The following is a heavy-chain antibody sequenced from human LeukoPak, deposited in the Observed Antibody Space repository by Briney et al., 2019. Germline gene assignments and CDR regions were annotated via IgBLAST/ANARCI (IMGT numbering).Heavy chain of an antibody. CDR1: GGTFSSYA. J-gene: IGHJ4*02. CDR3: ARAGRRSGGSCYRDFDY. CDR2: ISAYNGNT. Sequence: ASVKVSCKASGGTFSSYAISWVRQAPGQGLEWMGWISAYNGNTNYAQRLQGRVTMTTDTSTSTAYMELRSLRSDDTAVYYCARAGRRSGGSCYRDFDYWGQGTLVTVSS. D-gene: IGHD2-15*01. V-gene: IGHV1-18*01.